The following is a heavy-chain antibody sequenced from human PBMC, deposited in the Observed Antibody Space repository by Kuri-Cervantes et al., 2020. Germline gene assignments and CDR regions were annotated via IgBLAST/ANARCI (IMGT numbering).Heavy chain of an antibody. J-gene: IGHJ3*02. CDR2: INWNGGST. CDR3: ARDGATYYYDSSGYGDAFDI. CDR1: GFTFSSYS. Sequence: GESLKISCAASGFTFSSYSMNWVRQAPGKGLEWVSGINWNGGSTGYADSVKGRFTISRDNAKNSLYLQMNSLRAEDTALYHCARDGATYYYDSSGYGDAFDIWGQGTMVTVSS. V-gene: IGHV3-20*01. D-gene: IGHD3-22*01.